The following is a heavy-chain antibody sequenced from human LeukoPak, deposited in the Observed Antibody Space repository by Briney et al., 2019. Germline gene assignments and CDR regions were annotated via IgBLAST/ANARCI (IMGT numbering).Heavy chain of an antibody. J-gene: IGHJ4*02. CDR3: ARSVDYFDNTGPHMMFDY. D-gene: IGHD3-22*01. Sequence: PSDTLSHTCNVSGGSITSHYWNWIRQPPGKGLEWLGYIYHTGISKFHPSLKSRVSMSVDTAKNQFFLKVNSVTAADTAVYHCARSVDYFDNTGPHMMFDYWGQGSLVTVSS. CDR1: GGSITSHY. CDR2: IYHTGIS. V-gene: IGHV4-59*07.